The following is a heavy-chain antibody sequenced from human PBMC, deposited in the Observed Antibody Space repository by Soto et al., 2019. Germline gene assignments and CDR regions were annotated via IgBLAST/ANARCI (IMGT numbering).Heavy chain of an antibody. CDR2: ISAYNGNT. J-gene: IGHJ6*02. D-gene: IGHD6-13*01. CDR1: GYTFTSYG. CDR3: ARAGSSWYVVHYYGMDV. V-gene: IGHV1-18*01. Sequence: QVQLVQSGAEVKKPGASVKVSCKASGYTFTSYGISWVRQAPGQGLDWMGWISAYNGNTNYALKLEGRVTMTTDTPTSTAYMELRSLRSDDTAVYYCARAGSSWYVVHYYGMDVWGQGTRVTVSS.